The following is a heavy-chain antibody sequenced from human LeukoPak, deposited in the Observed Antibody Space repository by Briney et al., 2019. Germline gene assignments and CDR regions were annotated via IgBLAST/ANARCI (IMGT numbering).Heavy chain of an antibody. D-gene: IGHD6-6*01. V-gene: IGHV3-30-3*01. CDR2: ISYDGSNK. CDR1: GFTFSSYA. J-gene: IGHJ4*02. CDR3: AKAQYIGSSFSDF. Sequence: GGSLRLSCAASGFTFSSYAMHWVRQAPGKGLEWVAVISYDGSNKYYADSVKGRFTISRDNSKSTLFLQMNSLRAEDTAVYFCAKAQYIGSSFSDFWGQGTLVTVSS.